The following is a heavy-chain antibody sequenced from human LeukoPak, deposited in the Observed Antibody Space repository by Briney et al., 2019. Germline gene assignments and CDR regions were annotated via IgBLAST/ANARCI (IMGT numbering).Heavy chain of an antibody. D-gene: IGHD3-10*01. CDR2: IYPGDSDP. V-gene: IGHV5-51*01. J-gene: IGHJ4*02. CDR3: ARRGGGPSGSDFDY. CDR1: AYSSTSNR. Sequence: RASLKIPSKASAYSSTSNRSGCLRQIPGQRRKWMGIIYPGDSDPRYSPSFQGQVTISADKSISTAYLQWSSLKASDTALYYCARRGGGPSGSDFDYWGQGTLVTVSS.